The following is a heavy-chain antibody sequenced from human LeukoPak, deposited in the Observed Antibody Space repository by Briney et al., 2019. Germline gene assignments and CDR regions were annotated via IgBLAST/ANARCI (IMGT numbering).Heavy chain of an antibody. CDR2: NHPDSGGT. D-gene: IGHD3-16*01. CDR1: GYTFTGYY. CDR3: ARGAFGGLLDH. J-gene: IGHJ5*02. Sequence: ASVKVSCKASGYTFTGYYMHWVRQAPGQGLEWMGWNHPDSGGTNVAEQFQGRFTMTRDTSATTAYMELNSLRSDDTAVYYCARGAFGGLLDHWGQGSLVTVSS. V-gene: IGHV1-2*02.